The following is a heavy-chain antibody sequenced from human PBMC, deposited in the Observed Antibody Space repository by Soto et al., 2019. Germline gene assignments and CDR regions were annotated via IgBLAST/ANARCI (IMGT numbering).Heavy chain of an antibody. D-gene: IGHD3-22*01. V-gene: IGHV1-69*13. CDR1: GGTFSSYA. J-gene: IGHJ4*02. CDR2: IIPIFGTA. Sequence: SVNVSCKASGGTFSSYAIDWVRQAPGQGLEWMGGIIPIFGTANYAQKFQGRVTITADESTSTAYMELRSLRSEDTAVYYCARGVHYDSSGFYYFFWGQGTLVTVSS. CDR3: ARGVHYDSSGFYYFF.